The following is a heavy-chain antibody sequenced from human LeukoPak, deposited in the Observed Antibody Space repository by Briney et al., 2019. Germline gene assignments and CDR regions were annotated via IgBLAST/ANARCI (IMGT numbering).Heavy chain of an antibody. CDR1: GFTFRDYY. Sequence: GGSLRLFCAASGFTFRDYYMSWIRQAPGKGLEWVSYISSSGSTIYYADSMEGRFTISRDNAKNSLYLQMNRLRAEDTAVYYCARFASIDYFDYWGQGTLVTVSS. J-gene: IGHJ4*02. CDR3: ARFASIDYFDY. V-gene: IGHV3-11*04. D-gene: IGHD5-12*01. CDR2: ISSSGSTI.